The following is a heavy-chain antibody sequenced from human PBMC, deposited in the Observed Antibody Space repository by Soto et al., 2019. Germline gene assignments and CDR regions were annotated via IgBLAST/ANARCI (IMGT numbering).Heavy chain of an antibody. V-gene: IGHV4-59*01. D-gene: IGHD6-19*01. CDR3: ASTAHSSGWYSGGFDY. CDR1: SDSISNYY. J-gene: IGHJ4*02. Sequence: SETLSLTCTVSSDSISNYYCSWFRQPPGKGLEWIGYINYSGSTNYNPSLKSRVTISVDTSKNQFSLKLSSVTAADTAVYYCASTAHSSGWYSGGFDYWGQGTLVTVSS. CDR2: INYSGST.